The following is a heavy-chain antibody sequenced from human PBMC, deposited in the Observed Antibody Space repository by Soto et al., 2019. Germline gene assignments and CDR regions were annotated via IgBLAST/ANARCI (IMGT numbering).Heavy chain of an antibody. V-gene: IGHV1-8*01. CDR2: TNPNSGNT. CDR1: GYTFTSYD. D-gene: IGHD1-26*01. Sequence: ASVKVSCKASGYTFTSYDINWVRQATGQGLEWMGWTNPNSGNTGYAQKFQGRVTMTRNTSISTAYMELSSLRSEDTAVYYCARGSGSYNTYYYYYGMDVWGQGTTVTVSS. J-gene: IGHJ6*02. CDR3: ARGSGSYNTYYYYYGMDV.